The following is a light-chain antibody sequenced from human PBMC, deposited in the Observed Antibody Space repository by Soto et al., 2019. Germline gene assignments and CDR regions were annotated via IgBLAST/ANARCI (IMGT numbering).Light chain of an antibody. CDR3: MQTLQTPT. CDR2: LGS. CDR1: RNLMHSNGYNY. V-gene: IGKV2-28*01. J-gene: IGKJ1*01. Sequence: DIVMTQSPLSLPVTPGEPASISCRSSRNLMHSNGYNYLDWYLQKPGQSPQLLIYLGSNRAPGVPDRVRGSGSGTDFILRISRVEAEDVGVYYCMQTLQTPTFGQGTKVEIK.